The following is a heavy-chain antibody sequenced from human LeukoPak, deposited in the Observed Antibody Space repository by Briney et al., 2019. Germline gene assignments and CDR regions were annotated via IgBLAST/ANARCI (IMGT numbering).Heavy chain of an antibody. Sequence: ASVKVSCKASGYSFSSNVINWVRQATGQGLEWRGWMNPNSGNTGYAQEFQGRVTMTRNTSISTAYMELSSLRSEDTAVYYCARGRGVTPIREDYWGQGTLVTVSS. CDR1: GYSFSSNV. CDR3: ARGRGVTPIREDY. J-gene: IGHJ4*02. D-gene: IGHD4-23*01. V-gene: IGHV1-8*01. CDR2: MNPNSGNT.